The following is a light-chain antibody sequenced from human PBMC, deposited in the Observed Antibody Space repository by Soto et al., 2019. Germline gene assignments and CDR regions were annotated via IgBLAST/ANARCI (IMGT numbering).Light chain of an antibody. Sequence: QSVLTQPPSASATPGQRVTISWSGSSSNIGSRTVNWYQQLPGSAPKLLVYNDNQRPSGVPDRFSGSKSGTSASLAISGLQSEDEAVYYWAAWDDSLHVIFGGGTQLTV. CDR3: AAWDDSLHVI. CDR1: SSNIGSRT. CDR2: NDN. V-gene: IGLV1-44*01. J-gene: IGLJ2*01.